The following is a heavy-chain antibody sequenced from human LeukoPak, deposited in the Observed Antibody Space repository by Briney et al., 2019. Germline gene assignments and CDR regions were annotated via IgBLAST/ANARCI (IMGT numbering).Heavy chain of an antibody. D-gene: IGHD4-17*01. CDR1: GDSISSSTDY. CDR3: ARALHGYFVFYMDV. Sequence: SETLSLTCTVSGDSISSSTDYWDWIRQPPGKGLEWIGNFYYNKYSHYNPSLKSRVTISVDTSKNQFSLKLTSLTAADTAVYYCARALHGYFVFYMDVWGKGTTVTVSS. CDR2: FYYNKYS. J-gene: IGHJ6*03. V-gene: IGHV4-39*02.